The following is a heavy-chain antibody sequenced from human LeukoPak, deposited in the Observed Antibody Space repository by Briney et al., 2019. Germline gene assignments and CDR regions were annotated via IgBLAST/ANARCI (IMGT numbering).Heavy chain of an antibody. V-gene: IGHV3-30-3*01. J-gene: IGHJ5*01. CDR1: GFIFNDYA. Sequence: QPGTSLRLSCKASGFIFNDYAMHWVRQAPGKGLEWVAVMSADGINTFYAASVRGRFTISRDDSQATVNLQMNSLTSEDTAVYYCARDAGSAWISWFDSCGQGSLVAVSS. D-gene: IGHD6-19*01. CDR3: ARDAGSAWISWFDS. CDR2: MSADGINT.